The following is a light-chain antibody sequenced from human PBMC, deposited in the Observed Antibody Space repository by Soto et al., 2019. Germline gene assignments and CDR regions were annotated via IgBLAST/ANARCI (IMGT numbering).Light chain of an antibody. J-gene: IGLJ2*01. CDR1: SSDVGGYNY. CDR3: SSYAGSNNLVV. V-gene: IGLV2-8*01. CDR2: EVS. Sequence: QSVLTQPPSASGSPGQSVTISCTGTSSDVGGYNYVSWYQQHPGKDHKLMIYEVSKRPSVVPDRFSGSKSGNTASLTVSGLQAEDEADYYCSSYAGSNNLVVFGGGTKLTVL.